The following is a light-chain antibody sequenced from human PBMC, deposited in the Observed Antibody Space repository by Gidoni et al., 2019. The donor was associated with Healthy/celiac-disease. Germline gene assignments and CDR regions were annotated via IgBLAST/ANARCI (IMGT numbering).Light chain of an antibody. Sequence: EIVLTQSPATLSLSPGERPTLSCRASQSVRSYLAWYQQKPGQAPRLLIYDASNRATGIPARFSGSGSGTDFTLTISSLEPEDFAVDYCQQRSNWPPLTFGGGTKVEIK. CDR3: QQRSNWPPLT. CDR1: QSVRSY. J-gene: IGKJ4*01. V-gene: IGKV3-11*01. CDR2: DAS.